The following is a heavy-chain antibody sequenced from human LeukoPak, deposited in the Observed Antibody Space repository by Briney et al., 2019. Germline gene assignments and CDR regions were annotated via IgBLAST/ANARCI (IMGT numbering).Heavy chain of an antibody. Sequence: GGSLRLSCAASGFTFSSYGVSWVRQAPGKGLEWVSVIYSGGSTYYADSVKGRFTISRDNSKNTLYLQMNSLRAEDTAVYYCARDGFDYWGQGTMVTVSS. J-gene: IGHJ4*03. V-gene: IGHV3-66*01. CDR2: IYSGGST. CDR1: GFTFSSYG. CDR3: ARDGFDY.